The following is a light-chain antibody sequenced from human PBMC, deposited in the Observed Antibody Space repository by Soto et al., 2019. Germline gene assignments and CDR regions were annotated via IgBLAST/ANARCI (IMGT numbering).Light chain of an antibody. Sequence: EIVLTQSPGTLSLSPGERATLSCRASQSVRSTYLAWYQQKPGQAPRLLIYGASSRATGIPDRFSGSGSGTDFTLTISRLEPEDFAVYYCQQYANSPLNFGGGTQVEIK. CDR3: QQYANSPLN. CDR2: GAS. CDR1: QSVRSTY. J-gene: IGKJ4*01. V-gene: IGKV3-20*01.